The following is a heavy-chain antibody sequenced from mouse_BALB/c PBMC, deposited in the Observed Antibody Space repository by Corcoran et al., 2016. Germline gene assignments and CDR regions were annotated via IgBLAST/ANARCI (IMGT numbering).Heavy chain of an antibody. V-gene: IGHV1S136*01. J-gene: IGHJ3*01. Sequence: EAQLEQSGPVLVKPGASVKMSCNASGYTFTNYVRHWVKQKPGKGLEWIGYINPYNDGTKYNEKFKGKATLTSDKSSSTAYMELSSLTSEDSAVYYCASSDYFAYWGQGTLVTVAA. CDR1: GYTFTNYV. D-gene: IGHD2-4*01. CDR3: ASSDYFAY. CDR2: INPYNDGT.